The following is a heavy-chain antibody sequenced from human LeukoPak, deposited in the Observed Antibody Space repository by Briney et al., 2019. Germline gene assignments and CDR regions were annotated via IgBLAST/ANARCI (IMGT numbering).Heavy chain of an antibody. CDR2: IYYSGST. J-gene: IGHJ4*02. Sequence: SETLSLTCTVSGGSISSSSYYWGWIRQPPGKGLEWIGSIYYSGSTYYNPSLKSRVTISVDTSKNQFSLKLSSVTAADTAVYYCAREGLETYYYDSSGYYSRGGLDYWGQGTLVTVSS. D-gene: IGHD3-22*01. CDR3: AREGLETYYYDSSGYYSRGGLDY. V-gene: IGHV4-39*07. CDR1: GGSISSSSYY.